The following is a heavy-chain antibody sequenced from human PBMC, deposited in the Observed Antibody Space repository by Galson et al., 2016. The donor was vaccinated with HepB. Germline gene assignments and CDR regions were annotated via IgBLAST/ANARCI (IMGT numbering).Heavy chain of an antibody. CDR1: GYVFSNYW. CDR3: PRPTYCDTTRCFIAFDI. CDR2: IYPGDSDT. D-gene: IGHD2/OR15-2a*01. V-gene: IGHV5-51*01. J-gene: IGHJ3*02. Sequence: QSGAEVKEPGESLQISCQGSGYVFSNYWIGWVRQMPGKGLEWMGIIYPGDSDTRYSPSFQGHVTISADKSITTDFLRWTSLRPSDTAMYYFPRPTYCDTTRCFIAFDIWGRGTMVTVSS.